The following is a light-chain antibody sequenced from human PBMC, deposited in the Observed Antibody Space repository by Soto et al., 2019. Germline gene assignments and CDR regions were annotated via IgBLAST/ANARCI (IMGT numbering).Light chain of an antibody. CDR3: QQANSFPPYT. V-gene: IGKV1-12*01. CDR2: AAS. Sequence: DIQMTQSPSSVSASVGDRVTITCRASQGIRSWLAWYQQKPGKAPKLLIYAASSVQSGVPSRFSGSGSGTYFTLAISGLQPEDFATYYWQQANSFPPYTFGQGTKLEIK. CDR1: QGIRSW. J-gene: IGKJ2*01.